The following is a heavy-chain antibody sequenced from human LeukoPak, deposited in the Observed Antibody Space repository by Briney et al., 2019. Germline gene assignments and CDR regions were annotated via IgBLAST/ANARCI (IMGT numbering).Heavy chain of an antibody. D-gene: IGHD2-15*01. V-gene: IGHV4-4*07. CDR3: ARGRYCSADICSGGDAFDI. CDR1: GGSINNYY. J-gene: IGHJ3*02. CDR2: IYTRGST. Sequence: SETLSLTCTVSGGSINNYYWSWIRQPAGKGLEWIGRIYTRGSTNYNPSLKSRVTMSVDTSKNQFSLKLSSVTAADTAAYYCARGRYCSADICSGGDAFDIWGQGTMVSVSS.